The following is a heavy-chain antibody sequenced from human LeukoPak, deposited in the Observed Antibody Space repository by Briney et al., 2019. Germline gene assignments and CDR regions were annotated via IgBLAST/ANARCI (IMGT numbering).Heavy chain of an antibody. V-gene: IGHV3-23*01. CDR1: GFTFSSYA. CDR2: ISGSGGST. J-gene: IGHJ6*04. CDR3: AKVRRPYCSGGSCYGMDV. Sequence: GGSLRLSCAASGFTFSSYAMSWVRQAPGKGLEWVLAISGSGGSTYYADSVKGRFTISRDNSKNTLYLQMNSLRAEDTAVYYCAKVRRPYCSGGSCYGMDVWGKGTTVTVSS. D-gene: IGHD2-15*01.